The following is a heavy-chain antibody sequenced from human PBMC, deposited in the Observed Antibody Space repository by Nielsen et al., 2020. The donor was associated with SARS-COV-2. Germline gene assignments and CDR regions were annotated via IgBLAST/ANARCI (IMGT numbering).Heavy chain of an antibody. CDR2: ISWNSGSI. J-gene: IGHJ6*02. V-gene: IGHV3-9*01. Sequence: GGSLRLSCAASGFTFSSYAMHWVRQAPGKGLEWVSGISWNSGSIGYADSVKGRFTISRDNAKNSLYLQMNSLRAEDTAVYYCAKDLTYYDILTGYLSRVRSNYYYYYGMDVWGQGTTVTVSS. D-gene: IGHD3-9*01. CDR3: AKDLTYYDILTGYLSRVRSNYYYYYGMDV. CDR1: GFTFSSYA.